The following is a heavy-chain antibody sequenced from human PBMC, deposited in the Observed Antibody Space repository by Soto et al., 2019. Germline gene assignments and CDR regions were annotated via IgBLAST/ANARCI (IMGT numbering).Heavy chain of an antibody. D-gene: IGHD2-21*02. Sequence: GSLRLSCAATGLTSSVYAMTWVRQAPGKGLEWVSAVTANGGSTYSADSVKGRFTFSRDNSKNTLFLQMNSLRAEDTAVYYCASLGVGDWANYYYYYGMDVWGQGTTVTVSS. CDR3: ASLGVGDWANYYYYYGMDV. V-gene: IGHV3-23*01. J-gene: IGHJ6*02. CDR2: VTANGGST. CDR1: GLTSSVYA.